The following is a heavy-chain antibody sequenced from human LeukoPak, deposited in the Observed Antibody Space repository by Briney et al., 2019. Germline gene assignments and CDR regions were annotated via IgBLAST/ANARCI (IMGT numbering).Heavy chain of an antibody. CDR1: GGSISSYY. CDR3: ARDGAEDIAVVPAARDDNWFDP. J-gene: IGHJ5*02. Sequence: SETLSLTCTVSGGSISSYYWSWIRQPAGKGLGWIGRIYTSGSTNYNPSLKSRVAMSVGTSKNQFSLKLSSVTAADTAVYYCARDGAEDIAVVPAARDDNWFDPWGQGTLVTVSS. CDR2: IYTSGST. V-gene: IGHV4-4*07. D-gene: IGHD2-2*01.